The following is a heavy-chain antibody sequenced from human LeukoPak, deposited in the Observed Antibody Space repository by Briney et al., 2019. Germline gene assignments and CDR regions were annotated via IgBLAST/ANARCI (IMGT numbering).Heavy chain of an antibody. D-gene: IGHD1-1*01. J-gene: IGHJ4*02. CDR2: INPNSGGT. CDR1: GGTFSSYA. CDR3: ARGPWTLDY. V-gene: IGHV1-2*02. Sequence: ASVKVSCKASGGTFSSYAISWVRQAPGQGLEWMGWINPNSGGTNYAQKFQGRVTMTRDTSISTAYMELSRLRSDDTAVYYCARGPWTLDYWGQGTLVTVSS.